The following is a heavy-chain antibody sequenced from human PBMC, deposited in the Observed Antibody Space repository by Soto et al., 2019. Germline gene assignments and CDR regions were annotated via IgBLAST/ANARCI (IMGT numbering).Heavy chain of an antibody. CDR3: ARVRSGPSWYFDY. Sequence: SETLSLTCTVSGGSISSYYWSWIRQPPGKGLEWIGYIYYSGSTNYNPSLKSRVTISVDTSKNQFSLKLSSVTAADTAVYYCARVRSGPSWYFDYWGQGTLVTVSS. CDR2: IYYSGST. V-gene: IGHV4-59*01. D-gene: IGHD2-15*01. CDR1: GGSISSYY. J-gene: IGHJ4*02.